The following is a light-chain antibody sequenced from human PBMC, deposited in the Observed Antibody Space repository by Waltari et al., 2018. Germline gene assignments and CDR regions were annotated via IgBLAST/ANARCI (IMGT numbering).Light chain of an antibody. V-gene: IGKV3-20*01. CDR3: QQYGSSPYT. CDR1: QSVSSSY. CDR2: GAS. Sequence: EIVLTQSPGTLSLSPGERATLSCRASQSVSSSYLAWYQQKPGQAPRLLIYGASSRATGIPDRCSGRGSGTDFTLTISRLDPEDIAVYYCQQYGSSPYTFGQGTKVEIK. J-gene: IGKJ2*01.